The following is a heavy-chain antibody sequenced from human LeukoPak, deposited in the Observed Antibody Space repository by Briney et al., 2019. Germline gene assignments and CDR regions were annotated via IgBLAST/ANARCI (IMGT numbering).Heavy chain of an antibody. J-gene: IGHJ4*02. Sequence: GGSLRLSCAVSGFTFDDYGMSWVRPAAGKGLEWVSGINWNGGSTGYADSVKGRFPISRDNAKNSLYLQMNSLRAEDTAVYYCARAGAGYCSTTSCYYFDYWGQGTLVTVSS. CDR1: GFTFDDYG. D-gene: IGHD2-2*03. CDR2: INWNGGST. V-gene: IGHV3-20*04. CDR3: ARAGAGYCSTTSCYYFDY.